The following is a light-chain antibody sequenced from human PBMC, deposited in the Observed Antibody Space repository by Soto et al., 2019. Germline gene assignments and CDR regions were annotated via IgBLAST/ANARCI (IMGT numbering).Light chain of an antibody. Sequence: EIEMTQSPATLSLAPGERVTLSCRASQSVSSYLACYQQKPGQAPRLLIYDASNRATGIPARFSGSGSGTEFTLTISSLQSEDFAVYYCQQYNKWPLTFGPGTKV. CDR3: QQYNKWPLT. J-gene: IGKJ3*01. CDR2: DAS. V-gene: IGKV3D-15*01. CDR1: QSVSSY.